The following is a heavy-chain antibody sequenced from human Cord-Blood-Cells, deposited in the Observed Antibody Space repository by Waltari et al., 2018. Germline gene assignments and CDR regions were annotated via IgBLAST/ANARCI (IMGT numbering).Heavy chain of an antibody. CDR2: IYYSGST. D-gene: IGHD6-13*01. J-gene: IGHJ4*02. V-gene: IGHV4-59*08. CDR3: ARHPPGIAAAGAYYFDY. CDR1: GGSISSYY. Sequence: QVQLQESGPGLVKPSETLSLTCTVPGGSISSYYWSWIRQPPGKGLEWIGSIYYSGSTNYNPSLKSRVTISVDTSKNQFSLKLSSVTAADTAVYYCARHPPGIAAAGAYYFDYWGQGTLVTVSS.